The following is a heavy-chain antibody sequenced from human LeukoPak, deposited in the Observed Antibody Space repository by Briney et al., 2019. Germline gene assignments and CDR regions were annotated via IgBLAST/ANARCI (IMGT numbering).Heavy chain of an antibody. CDR1: GYTXTAYY. Sequence: SCKPXGYTXTAYYMHWVRQAPGQGLEWMGRINPNSGGTNYAQKFQGRVTMNRDTSISTAYMELSRLRSDDTAVYYCARIYDSSVYWGQGTLVTVSS. D-gene: IGHD3-22*01. J-gene: IGHJ4*02. CDR2: INPNSGGT. CDR3: ARIYDSSVY. V-gene: IGHV1-2*06.